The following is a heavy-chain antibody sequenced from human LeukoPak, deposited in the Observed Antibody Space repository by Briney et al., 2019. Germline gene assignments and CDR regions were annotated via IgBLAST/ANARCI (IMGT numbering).Heavy chain of an antibody. J-gene: IGHJ4*02. D-gene: IGHD1-26*01. V-gene: IGHV3-30*04. Sequence: GGSLRLSCATSGFTFRDYGIHWVRQAPGKGLEWVALISDSGRQTYYADSVKGRLTISRDYSKNTVYVQMNSLTTEDTAVYFCARELRGHYSIDYWGQGTLVTVPS. CDR2: ISDSGRQT. CDR1: GFTFRDYG. CDR3: ARELRGHYSIDY.